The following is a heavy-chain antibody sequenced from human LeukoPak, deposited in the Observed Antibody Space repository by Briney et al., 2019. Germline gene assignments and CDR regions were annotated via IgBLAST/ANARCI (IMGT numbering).Heavy chain of an antibody. J-gene: IGHJ4*02. Sequence: GGSLRLSCAASGFTFSSYWMHWIRHAPGKGLVWVSRIKRDGSSPAYADSVKGRFTISRDNAKNTLYLQMNSLRAEDTAVYYCAALDNGRDYWGQGTLVTVSS. CDR2: IKRDGSSP. V-gene: IGHV3-74*01. CDR1: GFTFSSYW. CDR3: AALDNGRDY. D-gene: IGHD1-14*01.